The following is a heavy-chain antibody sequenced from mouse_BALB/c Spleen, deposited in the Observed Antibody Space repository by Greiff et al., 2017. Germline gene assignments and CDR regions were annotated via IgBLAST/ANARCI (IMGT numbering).Heavy chain of an antibody. CDR3: ARVAYYGSSYGFAY. Sequence: VQLQQSGAELVKPGASVKLSCTASGFNIKDTYMHWVKQRPEQGLEWIGRIDPANGNTKYDPKFQGKATITADTSSNTAYLQLSSLTSEDTAVYYCARVAYYGSSYGFAYWGQGTLVTVSA. CDR1: GFNIKDTY. D-gene: IGHD1-1*01. J-gene: IGHJ3*01. CDR2: IDPANGNT. V-gene: IGHV14-3*02.